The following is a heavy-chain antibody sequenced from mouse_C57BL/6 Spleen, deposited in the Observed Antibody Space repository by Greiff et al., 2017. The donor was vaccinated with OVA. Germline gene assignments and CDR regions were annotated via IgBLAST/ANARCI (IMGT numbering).Heavy chain of an antibody. Sequence: QVQLKQSGPELVKPGASVKISCKASGYAFSSSWMNWVKQRPGKGLEWIGRIYPGDGDTNYNGKFKGKATLTADKSSSTAYMQLSSLTSEDSAVYFCARRYDYDGAWFAYWGQGTLVTVSA. CDR1: GYAFSSSW. J-gene: IGHJ3*01. V-gene: IGHV1-82*01. D-gene: IGHD2-4*01. CDR3: ARRYDYDGAWFAY. CDR2: IYPGDGDT.